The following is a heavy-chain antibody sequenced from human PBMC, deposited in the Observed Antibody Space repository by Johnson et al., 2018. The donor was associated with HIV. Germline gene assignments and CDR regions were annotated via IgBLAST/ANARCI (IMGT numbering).Heavy chain of an antibody. CDR3: ARLGLTDAFDI. V-gene: IGHV3-13*01. D-gene: IGHD2-8*01. CDR2: IGTAGDT. Sequence: VPLVESGGGLVQPGGSLRLSCAASGLTVSGHYMNWVRQAPGKGLEWVSAIGTAGDTYYPGSVKGRFTISRENAKNSLYLQMNSLRAEDTAVYYCARLGLTDAFDIWGQGTMVTVSP. CDR1: GLTVSGHY. J-gene: IGHJ3*02.